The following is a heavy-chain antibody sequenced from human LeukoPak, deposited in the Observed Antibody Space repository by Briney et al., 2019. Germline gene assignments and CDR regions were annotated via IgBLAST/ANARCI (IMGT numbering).Heavy chain of an antibody. V-gene: IGHV4-59*01. Sequence: PSETLSLTCTVSGGSISSYFWSWIRQPPGKGLEWIGYIYYSGSTNYNPSLKSRLTISVDTSKNQFSLKLSSVTAADTAVYYCAKIRFPNYYFDYWGQGTLVTVSS. CDR1: GGSISSYF. J-gene: IGHJ4*02. CDR2: IYYSGST. D-gene: IGHD3-10*01. CDR3: AKIRFPNYYFDY.